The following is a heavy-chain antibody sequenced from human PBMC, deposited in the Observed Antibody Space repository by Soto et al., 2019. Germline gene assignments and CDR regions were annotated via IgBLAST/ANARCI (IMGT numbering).Heavy chain of an antibody. CDR1: GYTFTSYG. V-gene: IGHV1-18*01. D-gene: IGHD3-9*01. CDR3: AREGTATYDILTGYYKSGLGWFDP. CDR2: ISAYNGNT. Sequence: ASVKVSCKASGYTFTSYGISWVRQAPGQGLEWMGWISAYNGNTNYAQKLQGRVTMTTDTSTSTAYMELRSLRSDDTAVYYCAREGTATYDILTGYYKSGLGWFDPWGLG. J-gene: IGHJ5*02.